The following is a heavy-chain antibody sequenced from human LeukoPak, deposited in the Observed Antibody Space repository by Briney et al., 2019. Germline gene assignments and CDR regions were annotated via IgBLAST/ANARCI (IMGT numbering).Heavy chain of an antibody. V-gene: IGHV3-30*02. D-gene: IGHD3-9*01. J-gene: IGHJ4*02. CDR2: IRYDGSNK. CDR3: ATLSGLRYFDWLSYRPYYFDY. CDR1: GFTFSSYG. Sequence: PGGSLRLSXAASGFTFSSYGMHWVRQAPGKGLEWVAFIRYDGSNKYYADSVKGRFTISRDNSKNTLYLQMNSLRAEDTAVYYCATLSGLRYFDWLSYRPYYFDYWGQGTLVTVSS.